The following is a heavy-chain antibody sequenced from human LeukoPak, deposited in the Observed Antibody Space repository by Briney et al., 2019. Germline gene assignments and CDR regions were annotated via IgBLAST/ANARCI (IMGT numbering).Heavy chain of an antibody. CDR1: GYSINSGYY. J-gene: IGHJ6*03. CDR3: ARGGGSGTYPYYHYYFMDV. Sequence: SETLSLTRAVSGYSINSGYYWGWIRQPPGKGLEWIGSIYHGGSTYYNPSLKSRVTISVDTSKNQFSLMLTSVTAADTAVYYCARGGGSGTYPYYHYYFMDVWGKGTTVTVSS. D-gene: IGHD1-26*01. CDR2: IYHGGST. V-gene: IGHV4-38-2*01.